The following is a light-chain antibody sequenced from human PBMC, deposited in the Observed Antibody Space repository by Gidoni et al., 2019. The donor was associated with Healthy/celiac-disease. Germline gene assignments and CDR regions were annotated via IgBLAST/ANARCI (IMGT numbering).Light chain of an antibody. V-gene: IGKV3-20*01. CDR2: GAS. Sequence: EIVFTRSPGTLSLSPGERATLSCRASQSVSSSYLAWYQQKPGQAPRLLIYGASSRATGIPDRFSGSGSGTDFTLTISRLEPEDFAVYYCQQYGSSPLTLXGXTKVEI. CDR3: QQYGSSPLT. J-gene: IGKJ4*01. CDR1: QSVSSSY.